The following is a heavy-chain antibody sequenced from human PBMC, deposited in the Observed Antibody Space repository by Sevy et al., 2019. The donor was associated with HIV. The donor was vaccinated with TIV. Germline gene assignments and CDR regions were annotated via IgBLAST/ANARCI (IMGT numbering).Heavy chain of an antibody. D-gene: IGHD6-13*01. Sequence: SETLSLTCTVSGGSVSSGSYYWSWIRQPPGKGLEWIGYIYYSGSTNYNPSLKSRVTISVDTSKNQFSLKLSSVTAADTAVYYCASTLIAAAGREIVPGVWGEGTTVTVS. CDR1: GGSVSSGSYY. V-gene: IGHV4-61*01. CDR3: ASTLIAAAGREIVPGV. J-gene: IGHJ6*02. CDR2: IYYSGST.